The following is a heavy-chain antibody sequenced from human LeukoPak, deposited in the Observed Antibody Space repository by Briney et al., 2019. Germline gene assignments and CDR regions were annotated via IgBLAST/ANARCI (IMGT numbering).Heavy chain of an antibody. CDR2: ISYDGSNK. V-gene: IGHV3-30*19. D-gene: IGHD3-22*01. Sequence: GESPRLSCASSGFTFSNYGMQWVRQAPGKGLEWVAVISYDGSNKYYADSVKGRFTISRDNSKNTLYLQMNSLRAEDTAVYYCARETVVVITGFDYWGQGTLVTVSS. CDR1: GFTFSNYG. J-gene: IGHJ4*02. CDR3: ARETVVVITGFDY.